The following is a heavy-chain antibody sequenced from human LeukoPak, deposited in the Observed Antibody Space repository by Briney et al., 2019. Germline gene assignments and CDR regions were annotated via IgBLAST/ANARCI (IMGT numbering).Heavy chain of an antibody. CDR3: ARDNRAAGWFDP. CDR2: IYYSGST. J-gene: IGHJ5*02. V-gene: IGHV4-59*01. Sequence: SETLSLTCTVSGGSISSYYWSWIRQPPGKGLEWVGYIYYSGSTNYNPSLKSRVTISVDTSKNQFSLKLSSVTAADTAVYYCARDNRAAGWFDPWGQGTLVTVSS. D-gene: IGHD6-13*01. CDR1: GGSISSYY.